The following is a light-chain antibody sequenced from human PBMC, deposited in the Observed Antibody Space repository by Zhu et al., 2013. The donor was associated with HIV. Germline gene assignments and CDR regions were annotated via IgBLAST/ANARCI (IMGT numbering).Light chain of an antibody. Sequence: DIQMTQSPSSVSASIGDRVTITCRASQGISGWLTWYQQKPGKAPKLLIYAASNLQSGVPSRFSGGGSGTDFTLTINSLQPEDFAIYYCQQSYSSLWTFGQGTKVEIK. CDR1: QGISGW. J-gene: IGKJ1*01. CDR2: AAS. CDR3: QQSYSSLWT. V-gene: IGKV1-12*02.